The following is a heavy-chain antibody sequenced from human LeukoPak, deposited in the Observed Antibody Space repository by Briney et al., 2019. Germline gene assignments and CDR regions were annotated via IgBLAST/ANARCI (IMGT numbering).Heavy chain of an antibody. D-gene: IGHD4-23*01. CDR2: IRFDGTDK. V-gene: IGHV3-30*02. CDR1: GFTFSIYA. Sequence: GGSLSLSCAASGFTFSIYAIHWVRQAPGKGLEWVAFIRFDGTDKYYADSVKGRFTVSRDNSMNTLYLQMNSFTPEDTAVYYCAGFGGNSDYWGQGTLVSVSS. CDR3: AGFGGNSDY. J-gene: IGHJ4*02.